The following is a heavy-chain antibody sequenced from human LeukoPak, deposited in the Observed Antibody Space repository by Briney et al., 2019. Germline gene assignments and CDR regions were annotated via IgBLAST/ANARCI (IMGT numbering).Heavy chain of an antibody. CDR1: GGTFSSYA. D-gene: IGHD6-6*01. V-gene: IGHV1-69*05. CDR3: ASLSRGSFEQLGRP. Sequence: SVKVSRKASGGTFSSYAISWVRQAPGQGLEWMGRIIPIFGTANYAQKFQGRVTITTDESTSTAYMELSSLRSEDTAVYYCASLSRGSFEQLGRPWGQGTLVTVSS. CDR2: IIPIFGTA. J-gene: IGHJ5*02.